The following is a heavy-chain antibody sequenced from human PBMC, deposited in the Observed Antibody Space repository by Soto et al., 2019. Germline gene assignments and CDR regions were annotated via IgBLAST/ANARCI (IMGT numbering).Heavy chain of an antibody. D-gene: IGHD5-18*01. Sequence: PGGSLRLSCAASGFTISSRDNHAMSWVRQAPGKGPEWVAVISFDGSEKYYADSVKGRFTISRDNSKNTLYLQMDSLRTEDTAVYFCAKDWRYNYDTDAFDIWSQGTMVTVSS. CDR1: GFTISSRD. CDR2: ISFDGSEK. CDR3: AKDWRYNYDTDAFDI. J-gene: IGHJ3*02. V-gene: IGHV3-30*18.